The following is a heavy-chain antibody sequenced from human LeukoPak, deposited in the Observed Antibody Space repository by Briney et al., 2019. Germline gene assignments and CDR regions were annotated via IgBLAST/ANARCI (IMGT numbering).Heavy chain of an antibody. V-gene: IGHV5-10-1*01. CDR1: GYSFTSHW. J-gene: IGHJ4*02. Sequence: GESLKISCKVSGYSFTSHWISWVRQMPGKGLEWMGTIDPTDSYTNYSPSFQGHVTISADKSISTAYLQWSSLKASDTAMYYCARQRYYYDFSGYYHDYWGQGTLVIVSA. CDR3: ARQRYYYDFSGYYHDY. CDR2: IDPTDSYT. D-gene: IGHD3-22*01.